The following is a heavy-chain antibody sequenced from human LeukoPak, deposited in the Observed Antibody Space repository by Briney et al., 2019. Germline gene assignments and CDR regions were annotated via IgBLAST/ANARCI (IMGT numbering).Heavy chain of an antibody. CDR1: RGTFSSYA. J-gene: IGHJ2*01. Sequence: SSVKVSCQASRGTFSSYAISWVRQAPGQGLEWMGSIITIFDTANYAQKLQGIVTITTDESTSTAYMELSSLRSEDTAVYYCATLRDLWYFDLWGRGTLVTVSS. CDR2: IITIFDTA. V-gene: IGHV1-69*05. CDR3: ATLRDLWYFDL.